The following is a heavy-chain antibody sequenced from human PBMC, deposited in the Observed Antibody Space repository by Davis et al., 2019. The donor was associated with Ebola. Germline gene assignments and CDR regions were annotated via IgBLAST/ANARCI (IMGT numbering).Heavy chain of an antibody. CDR2: ISGSGGST. J-gene: IGHJ6*02. D-gene: IGHD3-3*01. V-gene: IGHV3-23*01. CDR1: GFTFSSYA. CDR3: AREPSVLRFLEWFQYYYGMDV. Sequence: GESLKIPCAASGFTFSSYAMSWVRQAPGKGLEWVSAISGSGGSTYYADSVKGRFTISRDNSKNTLYLQMNSLRAEDTAVYYCAREPSVLRFLEWFQYYYGMDVWGQGTTVTVSS.